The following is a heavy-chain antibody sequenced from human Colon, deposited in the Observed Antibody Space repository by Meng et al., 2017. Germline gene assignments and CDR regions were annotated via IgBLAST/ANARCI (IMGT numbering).Heavy chain of an antibody. CDR3: ARGRYSGYLP. J-gene: IGHJ5*02. Sequence: VQLQQWGAGLLKPSATLSLTCAVYGGSFSGYYWSWIRQPPGKGLEWIGEINHSGSTNYNPSLKSRVTISVDTSKNQFSLKLSSVTAADTAVYYCARGRYSGYLPWGQGTLVTVSS. V-gene: IGHV4-34*01. CDR2: INHSGST. D-gene: IGHD5-12*01. CDR1: GGSFSGYY.